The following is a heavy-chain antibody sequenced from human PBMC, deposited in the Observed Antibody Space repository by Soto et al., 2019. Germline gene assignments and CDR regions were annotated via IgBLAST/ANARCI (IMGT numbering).Heavy chain of an antibody. V-gene: IGHV4-39*01. Sequence: QLQLQESGPGLVKPSETLSLTCTVSGGSISSSSYYWGWIRQPPGKGLEWIGSIYYSGSTYYNPSLKSRVTISVDTSKNQFSLKLSSVTAADTAVYYCARPVGSSWFDYWGQGTLVTVSS. CDR1: GGSISSSSYY. D-gene: IGHD6-13*01. CDR3: ARPVGSSWFDY. J-gene: IGHJ4*02. CDR2: IYYSGST.